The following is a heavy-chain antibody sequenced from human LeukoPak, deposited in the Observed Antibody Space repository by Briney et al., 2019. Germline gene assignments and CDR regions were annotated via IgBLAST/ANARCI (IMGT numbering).Heavy chain of an antibody. J-gene: IGHJ5*02. CDR3: ARGWRTRVVPAAMVWFDP. D-gene: IGHD2-2*01. CDR2: INHSGSA. CDR1: GGSFSGYY. Sequence: QTSETLSLTCAVYGGSFSGYYWSWLRQPPGKGLEWIGEINHSGSANYNPSLKSRVTISVDTSKNQFSLKLSSVTAAGTAVYYCARGWRTRVVPAAMVWFDPWGQGTLVTVSS. V-gene: IGHV4-34*01.